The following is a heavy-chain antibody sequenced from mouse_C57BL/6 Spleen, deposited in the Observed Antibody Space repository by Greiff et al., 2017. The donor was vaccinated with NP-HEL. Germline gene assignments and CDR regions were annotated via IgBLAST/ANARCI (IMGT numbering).Heavy chain of an antibody. CDR3: ARGVKDAMDY. V-gene: IGHV3-6*01. CDR2: ISYDGSN. J-gene: IGHJ4*01. D-gene: IGHD1-3*01. Sequence: DVQLQESGPGLVKPSQSLSLTCSVTGYSITSGYYWNWIRQFPGNKLEWMGYISYDGSNNYNPSLKNRISITRDTSKNQFFLKLNSVTTEDTATYYCARGVKDAMDYWGQGTSVTVSS. CDR1: GYSITSGYY.